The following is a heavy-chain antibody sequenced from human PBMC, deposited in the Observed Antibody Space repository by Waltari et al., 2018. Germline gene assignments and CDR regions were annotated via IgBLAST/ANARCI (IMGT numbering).Heavy chain of an antibody. V-gene: IGHV3-23*03. D-gene: IGHD5-18*01. Sequence: EVQLLESGGGLVQPGGSLRLSCAASGFTFSSYAMSWVRQAPGKGLEWVAGIYSGGSKYHADPVKGRFTIARDNSQNTLYLQMNSLRAEDTAVYYCAKDHMDTAMVTDAFYIWGQGTMVTVSS. CDR1: GFTFSSYA. J-gene: IGHJ3*02. CDR3: AKDHMDTAMVTDAFYI. CDR2: IYSGGSK.